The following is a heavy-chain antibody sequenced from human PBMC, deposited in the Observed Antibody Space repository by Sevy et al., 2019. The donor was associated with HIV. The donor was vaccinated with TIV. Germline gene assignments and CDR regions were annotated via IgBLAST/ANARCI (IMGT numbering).Heavy chain of an antibody. Sequence: GGSLRLSCAASGFTFSYYTMNWVRQAPGKGLEWVSYISSGSSYISYTDSVKGRFTISRDNAKNSLYLQMNSLRPDDTAMYFCARDRDYYGSGTFDAWGQGTTVTVSS. CDR1: GFTFSYYT. CDR2: ISSGSSYI. CDR3: ARDRDYYGSGTFDA. D-gene: IGHD3-10*01. J-gene: IGHJ6*02. V-gene: IGHV3-21*06.